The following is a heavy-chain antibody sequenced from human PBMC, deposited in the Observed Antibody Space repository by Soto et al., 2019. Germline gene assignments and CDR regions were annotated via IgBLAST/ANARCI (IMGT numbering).Heavy chain of an antibody. CDR3: AKDHQDFLSTTVTPYFDY. CDR1: GFTFDDYA. Sequence: GGSLRLSCAASGFTFDDYAMHWVRQAPGKGLEWVSGISWNSGSIGYADSVKGRFTISRDNAKNSLYLQMNSLRAEDTALYYCAKDHQDFLSTTVTPYFDYWGQGTLVTVSS. V-gene: IGHV3-9*01. D-gene: IGHD4-17*01. CDR2: ISWNSGSI. J-gene: IGHJ4*02.